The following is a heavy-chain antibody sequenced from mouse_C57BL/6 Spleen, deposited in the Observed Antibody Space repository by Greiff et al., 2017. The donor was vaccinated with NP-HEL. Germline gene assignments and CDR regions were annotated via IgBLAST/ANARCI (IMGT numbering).Heavy chain of an antibody. CDR1: GFNIKDDY. CDR3: TTRFITTVVATGRNY. J-gene: IGHJ2*01. CDR2: IDPENGDT. Sequence: EVMLVESGAELVRPGASVKLSCTASGFNIKDDYMHWVKQRPEQGLEWIGWIDPENGDTEYASKFQGKATITADTSSNTAYLQLSSLTSEDTAVYYCTTRFITTVVATGRNYWGQGTTLTVSS. V-gene: IGHV14-4*01. D-gene: IGHD1-1*01.